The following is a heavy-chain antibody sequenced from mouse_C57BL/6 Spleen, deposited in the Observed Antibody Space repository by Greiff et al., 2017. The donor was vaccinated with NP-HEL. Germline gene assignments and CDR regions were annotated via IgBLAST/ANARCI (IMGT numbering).Heavy chain of an antibody. J-gene: IGHJ1*03. Sequence: VQLQQPGAELLKPGASVKMSCKASGYTFTSYWITWVKQRPGQGLEWIGDIYPGSGSTNYNEKFKSKATLTVDTSSSTAYMQLSSLTSEDSAVYYCARIYGSSYRYFDVWGTGTTVTVSS. CDR2: IYPGSGST. CDR3: ARIYGSSYRYFDV. V-gene: IGHV1-55*01. CDR1: GYTFTSYW. D-gene: IGHD1-1*01.